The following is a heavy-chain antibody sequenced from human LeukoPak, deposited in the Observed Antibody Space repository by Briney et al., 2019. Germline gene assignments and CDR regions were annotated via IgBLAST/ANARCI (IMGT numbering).Heavy chain of an antibody. Sequence: SETLSLTCSVSGVSISTYYWSWIRQPPGKGLEWMGYIHYTGSTNYNPSLKSRVTISVDTSTRQLSLMLRSVTAADTAVYYCARDIYGSGHGWFDVWGQGTLVTVSS. CDR3: ARDIYGSGHGWFDV. J-gene: IGHJ5*02. CDR1: GVSISTYY. V-gene: IGHV4-59*01. CDR2: IHYTGST. D-gene: IGHD3-10*01.